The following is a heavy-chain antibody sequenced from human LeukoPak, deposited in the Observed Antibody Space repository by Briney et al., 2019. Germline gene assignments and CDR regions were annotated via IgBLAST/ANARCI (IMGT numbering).Heavy chain of an antibody. Sequence: GGSLRLSCAASGFTFSSYSMNWVRQAPGKGVEWVSSISSSSSYIYYADSVKGRFTISRDNAKNSLYLQMNSLRAEDTAVYYCARASSGWYGNFDYWGQGTLVTVSS. D-gene: IGHD6-19*01. J-gene: IGHJ4*02. V-gene: IGHV3-21*01. CDR3: ARASSGWYGNFDY. CDR2: ISSSSSYI. CDR1: GFTFSSYS.